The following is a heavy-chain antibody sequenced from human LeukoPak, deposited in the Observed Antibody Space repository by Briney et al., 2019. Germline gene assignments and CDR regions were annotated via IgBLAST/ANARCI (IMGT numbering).Heavy chain of an antibody. D-gene: IGHD2-15*01. V-gene: IGHV1-18*01. J-gene: IGHJ4*02. CDR3: AREYCSGGSCYLFDY. Sequence: ASVKVSCKASGFTFTSYGLTWVRQAPGQGLEWMGWISAYNGNTNYAQKLQGRVTMTTDTSTSTAYMELRSLKSDDTAVYYCAREYCSGGSCYLFDYWGQGTLVTVSS. CDR1: GFTFTSYG. CDR2: ISAYNGNT.